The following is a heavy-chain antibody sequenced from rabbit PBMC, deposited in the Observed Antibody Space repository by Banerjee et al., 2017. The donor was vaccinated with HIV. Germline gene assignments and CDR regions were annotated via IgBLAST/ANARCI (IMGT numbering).Heavy chain of an antibody. D-gene: IGHD1-1*01. Sequence: QEQLVESGGGLVQPEGSLTLTCKASGFTLSNNYYMCWVRQAPGKGLEWVGCIVAGSSDITYYASWAKGRFTISKTSSTTVTLQMTSLTAADTATYFCARAGGFENYFNLWGPGNLVTVS. CDR2: IVAGSSDIT. J-gene: IGHJ4*01. CDR1: GFTLSNNYY. CDR3: ARAGGFENYFNL. V-gene: IGHV1S45*01.